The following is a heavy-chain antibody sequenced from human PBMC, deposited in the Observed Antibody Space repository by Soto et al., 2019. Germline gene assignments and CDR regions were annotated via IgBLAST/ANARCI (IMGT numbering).Heavy chain of an antibody. CDR3: AASIVYYGMEV. CDR1: GYTFTNYW. Sequence: GESLKSSFQASGYTFTNYWIGWVRQMPGKGLEWMGIIYPGDSDTKYNPSFQGQVTISADKSINTTYLKWSSLKASETAIYYCAASIVYYGMEVWGQGTTVNVSS. D-gene: IGHD3-16*02. V-gene: IGHV5-51*01. CDR2: IYPGDSDT. J-gene: IGHJ6*02.